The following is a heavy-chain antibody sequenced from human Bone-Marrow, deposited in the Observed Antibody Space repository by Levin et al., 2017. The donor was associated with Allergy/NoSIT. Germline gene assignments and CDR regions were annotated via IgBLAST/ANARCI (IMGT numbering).Heavy chain of an antibody. D-gene: IGHD3-10*01. CDR2: IIPILGIA. CDR1: GGTFSSYT. J-gene: IGHJ5*02. CDR3: AVWVRGGGNWFDP. Sequence: ASVKVSCKASGGTFSSYTISWVRQAPGQGLEWMGRIIPILGIANYAQKFQGRVTITADKSTSTAYMELSSLRSEDTAVYYCAVWVRGGGNWFDPWGQGTLVTVSS. V-gene: IGHV1-69*02.